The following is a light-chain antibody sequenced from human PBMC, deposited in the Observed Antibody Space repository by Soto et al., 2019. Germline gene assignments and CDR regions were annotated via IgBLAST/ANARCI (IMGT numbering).Light chain of an antibody. CDR2: AAS. CDR3: QHGYSTPLT. Sequence: IQMTHSPSSLSASFGDRVTITFRASQSISTYLHWYQQKPGKAPNLLIYAASTLQSGVPSRFSGSGSGTDFTLTISSLQPEDFATYFCQHGYSTPLTFGGGTKVDIK. J-gene: IGKJ4*01. CDR1: QSISTY. V-gene: IGKV1-39*01.